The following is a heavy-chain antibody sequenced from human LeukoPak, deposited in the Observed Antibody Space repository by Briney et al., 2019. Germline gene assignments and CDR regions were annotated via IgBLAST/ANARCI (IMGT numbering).Heavy chain of an antibody. CDR3: ARDPGTGYFHQTSTYNPGAFDI. D-gene: IGHD3-9*01. CDR1: GGSISSGGYY. V-gene: IGHV4-31*03. Sequence: SETLSLTCTVSGGSISSGGYYWSWIRQHPGKGLEWIGYIYYSGSTYYNPSLKSRVTISVDTSKNQFSLKLSSVTAADSAVYYCARDPGTGYFHQTSTYNPGAFDIWGQGTTVIVSS. CDR2: IYYSGST. J-gene: IGHJ3*02.